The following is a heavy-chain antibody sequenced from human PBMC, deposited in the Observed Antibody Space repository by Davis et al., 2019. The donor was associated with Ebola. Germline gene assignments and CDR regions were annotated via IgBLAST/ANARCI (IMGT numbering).Heavy chain of an antibody. Sequence: KVSCKGSEYIFATYWIAWVRQTPGRGLEWMGMIFPSKSYMKYSPSFEGQVTISVDQSISTAYLQWSSLKASDTAVYYCATTYGGGSIDYWGQGTRVIVSS. CDR1: EYIFATYW. V-gene: IGHV5-51*01. CDR2: IFPSKSYM. J-gene: IGHJ4*02. CDR3: ATTYGGGSIDY. D-gene: IGHD3-10*01.